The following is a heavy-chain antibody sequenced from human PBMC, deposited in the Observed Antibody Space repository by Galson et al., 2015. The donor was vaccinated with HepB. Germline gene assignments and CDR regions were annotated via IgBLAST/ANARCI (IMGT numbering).Heavy chain of an antibody. D-gene: IGHD1-1*01. J-gene: IGHJ6*02. Sequence: SLRLSCAASGFAFSSYWMSWVRQAPGKGPEWVANINQDGREMYYVDSVKGRFTISRDNGKNSLFLQMNSLRAEDTAVFYCATEKDTTGTRRTYQFYGFDVWGPGTTVTVS. V-gene: IGHV3-7*03. CDR3: ATEKDTTGTRRTYQFYGFDV. CDR1: GFAFSSYW. CDR2: INQDGREM.